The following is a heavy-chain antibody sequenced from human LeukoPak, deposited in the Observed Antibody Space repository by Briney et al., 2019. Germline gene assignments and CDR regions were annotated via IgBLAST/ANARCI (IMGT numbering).Heavy chain of an antibody. D-gene: IGHD3-22*01. CDR1: GGSISNSAYY. CDR3: AGAPPHYYDSDVPFDY. Sequence: PSETLSLTCTVSGGSISNSAYYWGWIRQPPGKGLEWIGSIYYSRNTYYNPSLKSRVIISVDTSKNQFSLKLSSVTAADTAVYYCAGAPPHYYDSDVPFDYWGQGTLVTVSS. V-gene: IGHV4-39*01. CDR2: IYYSRNT. J-gene: IGHJ4*02.